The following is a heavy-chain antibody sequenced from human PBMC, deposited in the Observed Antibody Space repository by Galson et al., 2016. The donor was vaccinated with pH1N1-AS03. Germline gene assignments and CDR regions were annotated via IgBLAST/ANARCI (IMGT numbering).Heavy chain of an antibody. D-gene: IGHD3-10*01. Sequence: SETLSLTCTVSGFSINSGHYWAWIRQPPGKGLEWIGSIYLSGATYYNPSLNRQFTMSVDTSNNRFSLTLTSVTAADTAVYYCARHKIVRGEILWFDPWGQGTLVTVSS. CDR1: GFSINSGHY. CDR2: IYLSGAT. V-gene: IGHV4-38-2*02. CDR3: ARHKIVRGEILWFDP. J-gene: IGHJ5*02.